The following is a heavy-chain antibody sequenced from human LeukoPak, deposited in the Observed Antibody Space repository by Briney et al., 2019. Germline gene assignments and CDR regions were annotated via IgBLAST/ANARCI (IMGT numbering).Heavy chain of an antibody. CDR3: AKDAWSHSSRGPLDY. CDR2: IRYDGSNK. V-gene: IGHV3-30*02. J-gene: IGHJ4*02. D-gene: IGHD3-16*01. CDR1: GFTFSSYG. Sequence: GGSLRLSCAASGFTFSSYGMHWVRQAPGKGLEWVAFIRYDGSNKYYADSVKGRFTISRDNSKNTLYLQMNSLKTEDTAVYYCAKDAWSHSSRGPLDYWGQGTLVTVSS.